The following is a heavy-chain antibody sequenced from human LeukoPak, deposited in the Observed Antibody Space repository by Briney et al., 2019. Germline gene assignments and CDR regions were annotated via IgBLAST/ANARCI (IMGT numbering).Heavy chain of an antibody. Sequence: GGSLRLSCAASGFTFSSYEMNWVRQAPGKGLEWVSYISSSGSTIYYADSVKGRFTISRDNAKNSLYPQMNSLRAEDTAVYYCARGRYSRSWYADYWGQRTLVTVSS. V-gene: IGHV3-48*03. D-gene: IGHD6-13*01. J-gene: IGHJ4*02. CDR3: ARGRYSRSWYADY. CDR2: ISSSGSTI. CDR1: GFTFSSYE.